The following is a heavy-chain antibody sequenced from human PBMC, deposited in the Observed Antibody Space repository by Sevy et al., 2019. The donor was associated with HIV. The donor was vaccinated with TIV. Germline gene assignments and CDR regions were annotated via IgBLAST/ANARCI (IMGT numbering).Heavy chain of an antibody. CDR3: AKHYIHDIADGWYFDL. Sequence: GGSLRLSCAASGFTFNNYAMSWVRQAPGKGLEGKGLEWVSTISGGGGGIYYADSVRDRFTNSRDNSKNTLYLQVNSLRVEDTAVYYCAKHYIHDIADGWYFDLWGRGTLVTVSS. CDR1: GFTFNNYA. D-gene: IGHD6-13*01. V-gene: IGHV3-23*01. J-gene: IGHJ2*01. CDR2: ISGGGGGI.